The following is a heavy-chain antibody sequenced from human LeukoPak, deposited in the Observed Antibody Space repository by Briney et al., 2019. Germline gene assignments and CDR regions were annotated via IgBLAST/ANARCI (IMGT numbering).Heavy chain of an antibody. D-gene: IGHD1-14*01. CDR1: GCTFRSYA. V-gene: IGHV3-64D*09. Sequence: PGGSLRLSCSAPGCTFRSYAMHWVRQAPGKGLEYVSGISSNGGRTYYADSLKGRFTISRDNSKNTLFLRVSSLIPEDTAVFYCVREGAAGDSWGQGTLVTVSS. J-gene: IGHJ4*02. CDR2: ISSNGGRT. CDR3: VREGAAGDS.